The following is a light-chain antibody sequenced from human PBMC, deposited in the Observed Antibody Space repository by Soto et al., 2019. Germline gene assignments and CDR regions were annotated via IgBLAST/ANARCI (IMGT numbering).Light chain of an antibody. J-gene: IGKJ4*01. CDR1: QGISSD. CDR2: DAS. Sequence: DIQVTQSPSFMSASVGDRVTITCRASQGISSDLAWYQQKPGKAPNLLTYDASTLQSGVPSRFSGSGSGTEFTLTISSLQAEDFATYYCQHLHNYPPTFGGGTKVEIK. V-gene: IGKV1-9*01. CDR3: QHLHNYPPT.